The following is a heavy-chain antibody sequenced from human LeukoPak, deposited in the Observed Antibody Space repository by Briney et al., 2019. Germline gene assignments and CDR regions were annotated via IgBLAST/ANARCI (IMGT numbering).Heavy chain of an antibody. CDR2: IYHSGST. D-gene: IGHD3-9*01. J-gene: IGHJ4*02. Sequence: SETLSLTCTVSGYSISSGYYWGWIRQPPGKGLEWIGSIYHSGSTYYNPSLKSRVTISVDTSKNQFSLKLSSVTAADTAVYYCARDRVIYDILTGYSPANYFDYWGQGTLVTVSS. V-gene: IGHV4-38-2*02. CDR3: ARDRVIYDILTGYSPANYFDY. CDR1: GYSISSGYY.